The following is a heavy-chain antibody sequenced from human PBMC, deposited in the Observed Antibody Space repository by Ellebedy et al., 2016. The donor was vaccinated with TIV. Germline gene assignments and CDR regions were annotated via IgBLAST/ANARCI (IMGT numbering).Heavy chain of an antibody. Sequence: SETLSLXCTVSGGSISSYYWSWIRQPPGKGLEWIGYIYYSGSTNYNPSLKSRVTISVDTSKNQFSLKLSSVTAADTAVYYCARVGVRGVRWKYYMDVWGKGTTVTVSS. J-gene: IGHJ6*03. CDR2: IYYSGST. CDR3: ARVGVRGVRWKYYMDV. CDR1: GGSISSYY. D-gene: IGHD3-10*01. V-gene: IGHV4-59*01.